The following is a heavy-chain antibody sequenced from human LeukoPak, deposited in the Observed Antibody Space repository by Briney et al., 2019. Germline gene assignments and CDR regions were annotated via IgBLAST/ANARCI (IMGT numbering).Heavy chain of an antibody. V-gene: IGHV1-8*01. D-gene: IGHD3-22*01. Sequence: ASVKVSCKASGYTFTSYDINWVRQATGQGLEWMGWMNPNSGNTGYAQKFQGRVTMTRDTSTSTVYMELSSLRSEDTAVYYCARDKYYDSSGYYYGEYFQHWGQGTLVTVSS. CDR3: ARDKYYDSSGYYYGEYFQH. J-gene: IGHJ1*01. CDR1: GYTFTSYD. CDR2: MNPNSGNT.